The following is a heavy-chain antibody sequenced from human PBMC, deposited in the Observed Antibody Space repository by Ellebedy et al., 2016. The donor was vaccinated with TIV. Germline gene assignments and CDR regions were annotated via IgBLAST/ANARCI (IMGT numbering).Heavy chain of an antibody. CDR2: IHSTGRT. V-gene: IGHV4-30-4*01. Sequence: MPSETLSLTCTVSGGSVTSADYQWTWIRQPPGKGLEWIGYIHSTGRTHYNPSLESRTTISMDTSKNQFSLELTSVTAADTAIYYCARDLRGPTNWFNSWGQGTLVIVS. CDR3: ARDLRGPTNWFNS. CDR1: GGSVTSADYQ. J-gene: IGHJ5*01.